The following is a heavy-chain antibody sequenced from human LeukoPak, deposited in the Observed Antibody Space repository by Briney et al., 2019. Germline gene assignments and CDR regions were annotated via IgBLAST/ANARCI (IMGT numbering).Heavy chain of an antibody. CDR3: ARQGHIRFLEWLPRNTPLDY. CDR2: IYYSGST. D-gene: IGHD3-3*01. V-gene: IGHV4-39*01. CDR1: GGSISSSSYY. J-gene: IGHJ4*02. Sequence: SETLSLTCTVSGGSISSSSYYWGWIRQPPGKGLEWIGSIYYSGSTYYNPSLKSRVTISVDTSKNQFSLKLSSVTAADTAVYYCARQGHIRFLEWLPRNTPLDYWGQGTLVTVSS.